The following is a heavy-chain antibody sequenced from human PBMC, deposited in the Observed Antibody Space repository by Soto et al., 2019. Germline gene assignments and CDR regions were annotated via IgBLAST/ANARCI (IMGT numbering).Heavy chain of an antibody. Sequence: QVQLVQSGAEVKKPGSSVNVSCKASGGTFSSYAVSWVRQAPGQGLEWMGGIIPIFGTANYAQKFQGRVTMTADESTSTAYMELSSLRSEDTAVYYCARVTGRDGYNWGDYWGQGTLVTVSS. CDR3: ARVTGRDGYNWGDY. CDR1: GGTFSSYA. D-gene: IGHD5-12*01. J-gene: IGHJ4*02. V-gene: IGHV1-69*12. CDR2: IIPIFGTA.